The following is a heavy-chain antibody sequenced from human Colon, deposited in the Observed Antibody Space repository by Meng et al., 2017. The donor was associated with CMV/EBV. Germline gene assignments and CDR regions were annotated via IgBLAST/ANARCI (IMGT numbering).Heavy chain of an antibody. V-gene: IGHV3-11*04. CDR3: ARLDVDTAIIRASIHH. CDR1: GFSLTDYY. J-gene: IGHJ5*02. CDR2: ISNYGYTK. D-gene: IGHD3/OR15-3a*01. Sequence: GESLKISCAVSGFSLTDYYMTWIRQAPGKGLEWVAYISNYGYTKYYSDSVKGRFTLSRDHGGNILYHQMNSLRLDDTATYYCARLDVDTAIIRASIHHWGQGTLVTVSS.